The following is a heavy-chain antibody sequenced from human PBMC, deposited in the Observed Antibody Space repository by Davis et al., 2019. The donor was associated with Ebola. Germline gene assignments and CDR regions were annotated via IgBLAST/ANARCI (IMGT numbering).Heavy chain of an antibody. CDR3: ARWVALERRPYYYGMDV. CDR1: GGSISSYY. CDR2: IYTSGST. Sequence: PSETLSLTCTVSGGSISSYYWSWIRQPAGKGLEWIGRIYTSGSTNYNPSLKSRVTMSVDTSKNQFSLKLSSVTAADTAVYYCARWVALERRPYYYGMDVWGQGTTVTVSS. V-gene: IGHV4-4*07. D-gene: IGHD1-1*01. J-gene: IGHJ6*02.